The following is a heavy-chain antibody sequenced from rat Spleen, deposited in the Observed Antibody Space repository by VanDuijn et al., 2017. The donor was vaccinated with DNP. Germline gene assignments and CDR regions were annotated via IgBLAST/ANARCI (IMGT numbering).Heavy chain of an antibody. CDR1: GFSLTSYN. CDR2: IWTGGNT. Sequence: QVQLKESGPGLVQPSQTLSLTCTVSGFSLTSYNVHWVRQPTGKGLEWMGIIWTGGNTDYNSTLKSRLSIPRDTARSQVFLKMISLQTEDIATYYCARGNYGGYDYWGQGVMVTVSS. V-gene: IGHV2-30*01. CDR3: ARGNYGGYDY. D-gene: IGHD1-11*01. J-gene: IGHJ2*01.